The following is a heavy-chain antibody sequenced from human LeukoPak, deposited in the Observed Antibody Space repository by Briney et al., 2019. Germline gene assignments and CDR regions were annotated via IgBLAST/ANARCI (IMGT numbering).Heavy chain of an antibody. CDR1: GFTFTNYA. CDR2: ISGSGGST. CDR3: AKDRSGSYGLFDY. J-gene: IGHJ4*02. Sequence: GGSLRLSCAASGFTFTNYAMTWVRQAPGKGLEWVSAISGSGGSTYYADSVKGRFTISRDNSKNTLYLQMNSLRAEDTAVYYCAKDRSGSYGLFDYWGQGTLVTVSS. V-gene: IGHV3-23*01. D-gene: IGHD1-26*01.